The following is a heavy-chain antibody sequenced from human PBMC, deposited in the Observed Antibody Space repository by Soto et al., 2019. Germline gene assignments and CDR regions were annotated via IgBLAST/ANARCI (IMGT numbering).Heavy chain of an antibody. Sequence: SETLSLTCTVSGGSISSYYWSWIRQPPGKGLEWIGYIYYSGSTNYNPSLKSRVTISVDTSKNQFSLKLSSVTAADTAVYYCARLSSVKRFLEWFGYYYMDFWGKGTTVTVSS. J-gene: IGHJ6*03. D-gene: IGHD3-3*01. CDR3: ARLSSVKRFLEWFGYYYMDF. CDR1: GGSISSYY. CDR2: IYYSGST. V-gene: IGHV4-59*01.